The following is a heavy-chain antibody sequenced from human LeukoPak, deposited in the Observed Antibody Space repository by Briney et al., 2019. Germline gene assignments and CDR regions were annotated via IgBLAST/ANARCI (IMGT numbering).Heavy chain of an antibody. CDR3: ARGGLEQLVEGFDY. CDR1: GGSISSGDYY. CDR2: IYYSGST. D-gene: IGHD6-6*01. V-gene: IGHV4-30-4*08. Sequence: PSQTLSLTCTVSGGSISSGDYYWSWIRQPPGKGLEWIRYIYYSGSTYYNPSLKSRVTISVDTSKNQFSLKLSSVTAADTAVYYCARGGLEQLVEGFDYWGQGTLVTVSS. J-gene: IGHJ4*02.